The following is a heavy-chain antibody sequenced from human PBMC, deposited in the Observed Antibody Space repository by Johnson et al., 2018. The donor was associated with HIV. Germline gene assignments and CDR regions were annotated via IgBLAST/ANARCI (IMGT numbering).Heavy chain of an antibody. V-gene: IGHV3-30*04. CDR2: ISYDGSNK. D-gene: IGHD6-19*01. CDR1: GFTFSSYP. CDR3: AKAGAVAGPGIDAFDI. J-gene: IGHJ3*02. Sequence: QMLLVESGGGVVQPGRSLRLSCAASGFTFSSYPMHWVRQAPGKGLEWVAVISYDGSNKYYADSVKGRFTISRDNSKNTLYLQMNSLRAEDTAVYYCAKAGAVAGPGIDAFDIWGQGTMVTVSS.